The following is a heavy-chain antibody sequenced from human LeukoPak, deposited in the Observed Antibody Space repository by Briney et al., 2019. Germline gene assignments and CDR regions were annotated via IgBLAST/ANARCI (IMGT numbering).Heavy chain of an antibody. CDR3: ARSRGMVRGVIGPTGYYMDV. J-gene: IGHJ6*03. CDR2: INWNGGST. D-gene: IGHD3-10*01. Sequence: GGSLRLSCAASGFTFRSYEMNWVRQAPGKGLEWVSGINWNGGSTGYADSVKGRFTISRDNAKNSLYLQMNSLRAEDTALYYCARSRGMVRGVIGPTGYYMDVWGKGTTVTVSS. V-gene: IGHV3-20*04. CDR1: GFTFRSYE.